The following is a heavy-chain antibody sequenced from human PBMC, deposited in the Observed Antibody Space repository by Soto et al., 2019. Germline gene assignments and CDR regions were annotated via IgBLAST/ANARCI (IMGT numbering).Heavy chain of an antibody. CDR1: GYSFTSYW. J-gene: IGHJ4*02. CDR3: ARQDVVVPAAMPGHFDY. Sequence: PGESLKISCKGSGYSFTSYWIGWVRQVPGKGLEWMGWIDPSDSYTNYSPSFQGHVTISADKSISTAYLQWSSLKASDTAMYYCARQDVVVPAAMPGHFDYWGQGTLVTVSS. D-gene: IGHD2-2*01. V-gene: IGHV5-10-1*01. CDR2: IDPSDSYT.